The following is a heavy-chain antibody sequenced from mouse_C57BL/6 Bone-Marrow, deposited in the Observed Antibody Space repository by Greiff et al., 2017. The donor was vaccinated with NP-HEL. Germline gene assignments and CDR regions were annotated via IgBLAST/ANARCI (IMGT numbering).Heavy chain of an antibody. J-gene: IGHJ4*01. V-gene: IGHV14-4*01. CDR1: GFNIKDDY. CDR3: TTPPAMDY. CDR2: IDPENGDT. Sequence: VQLQQSGAELVRPGASVKLSCTASGFNIKDDYMHWVKQRPEQGLEWIGWIDPENGDTEYASKFQGKATITADTSSNTAYLQLSSLTSEDTAVYYCTTPPAMDYWGQGTSVTVSS.